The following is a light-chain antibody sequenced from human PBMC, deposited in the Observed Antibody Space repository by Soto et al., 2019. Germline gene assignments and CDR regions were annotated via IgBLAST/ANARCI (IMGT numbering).Light chain of an antibody. Sequence: QSVLTQPPSASGTPGQRVTISCSGSSSNIGRNTVSWYQQLPGTAPKLLIYTNNERPSGVPDRFSGSRSGTSASLAISGLQSEDEADYYCAACDDSLNGPVFGGGTKVTVL. CDR3: AACDDSLNGPV. J-gene: IGLJ3*02. CDR2: TNN. V-gene: IGLV1-44*01. CDR1: SSNIGRNT.